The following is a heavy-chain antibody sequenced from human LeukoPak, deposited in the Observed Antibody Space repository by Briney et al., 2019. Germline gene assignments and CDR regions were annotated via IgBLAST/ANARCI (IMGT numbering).Heavy chain of an antibody. V-gene: IGHV1-46*01. CDR1: GYTFTSYY. J-gene: IGHJ6*03. CDR2: INPSGGST. CDR3: ARDRGYSYGREPWGGYYYYYYMDV. D-gene: IGHD5-18*01. Sequence: ASVKVSCKASGYTFTSYYMHWVRQAPGQGLEWMGMINPSGGSTSYAQKFQGRVTMTRDMSTSTVYMELSSLRSEDTAVYYCARDRGYSYGREPWGGYYYYYYMDVWGKGTTVTVSS.